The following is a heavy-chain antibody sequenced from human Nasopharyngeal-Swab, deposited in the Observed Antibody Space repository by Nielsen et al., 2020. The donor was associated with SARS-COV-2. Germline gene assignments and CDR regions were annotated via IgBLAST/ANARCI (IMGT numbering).Heavy chain of an antibody. J-gene: IGHJ3*02. Sequence: ASVKVSCKASGYTFTSYYMHWVRQAPGQGLEWMGIINPSGGSTSYAQKFQGRVTMTRDTSTSTVYMELGSLRSEDTAVYYCARGGEMATITRDAFDIWGQGTMVTVSS. CDR3: ARGGEMATITRDAFDI. D-gene: IGHD5-24*01. CDR1: GYTFTSYY. CDR2: INPSGGST. V-gene: IGHV1-46*01.